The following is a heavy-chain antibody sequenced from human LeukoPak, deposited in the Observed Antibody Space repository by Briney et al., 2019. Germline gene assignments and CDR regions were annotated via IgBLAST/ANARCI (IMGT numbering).Heavy chain of an antibody. CDR1: EYTFTSYD. V-gene: IGHV1-8*01. Sequence: ASVKVSCKASEYTFTSYDINWVRQATGQGLEWMGWMNPNSGNTGYAQKFQGRVTMTRNTSISTAYMELSSLRSEDTAVYYCARFTKAAAGTDYWGQGTLVTVSS. CDR2: MNPNSGNT. J-gene: IGHJ4*02. D-gene: IGHD6-13*01. CDR3: ARFTKAAAGTDY.